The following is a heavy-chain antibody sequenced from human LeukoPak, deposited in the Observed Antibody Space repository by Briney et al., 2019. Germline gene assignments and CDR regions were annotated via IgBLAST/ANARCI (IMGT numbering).Heavy chain of an antibody. D-gene: IGHD2/OR15-2a*01. CDR3: ARAPFDGWFDP. V-gene: IGHV3-21*01. Sequence: GGSLRLSCAASGFIFTNYEMNWVRQAPGKGLEWVSSISSSSSYIYYADSVKGRFTISRDNAKNSLYLQMNSLRAEDTAVYYCARAPFDGWFDPWGQGTLVTVSS. J-gene: IGHJ5*02. CDR1: GFIFTNYE. CDR2: ISSSSSYI.